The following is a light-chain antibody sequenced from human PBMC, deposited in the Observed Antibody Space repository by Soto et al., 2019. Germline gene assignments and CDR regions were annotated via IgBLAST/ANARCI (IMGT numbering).Light chain of an antibody. CDR2: DVS. Sequence: ALTQPASVSGSPGQSITISCTGTSSDVGGYNYVSWYQQHPGKAPKLMIYDVSNRPSGVSNRFSGSKSGNTASLTISGLQAEDEADYYCSSYTSSSTLGVFGTGTQLTVL. J-gene: IGLJ1*01. V-gene: IGLV2-14*01. CDR1: SSDVGGYNY. CDR3: SSYTSSSTLGV.